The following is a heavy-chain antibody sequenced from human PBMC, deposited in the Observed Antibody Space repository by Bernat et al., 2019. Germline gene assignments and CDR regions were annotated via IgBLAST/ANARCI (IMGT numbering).Heavy chain of an antibody. CDR2: INPSGGST. J-gene: IGHJ5*02. V-gene: IGHV1-46*03. CDR1: GYTFTSYY. CDR3: ARGLFTMVRGAHPGWFDP. Sequence: QVQLVQSGAEVKKPGASVKVSCKASGYTFTSYYMHWVRQAPGQGLEWMGIINPSGGSTSYAQKFQGRVTMTRDTSPSTVYMELSSLRSEDTAVYYCARGLFTMVRGAHPGWFDPWGQGTLVTVSS. D-gene: IGHD3-10*01.